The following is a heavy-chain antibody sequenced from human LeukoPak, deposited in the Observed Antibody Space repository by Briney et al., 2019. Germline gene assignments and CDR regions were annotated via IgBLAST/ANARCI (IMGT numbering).Heavy chain of an antibody. Sequence: ASVKVSCKASGYTFTGYYMHWVRQAPGQGLEWMGWINPNSGGTDFAQKFQGRVTMTRDTSISTAYMELSSLRSEDTAVYYCATGVGATIDYWGQGTLVTVSS. CDR1: GYTFTGYY. V-gene: IGHV1-2*02. CDR3: ATGVGATIDY. D-gene: IGHD1-26*01. J-gene: IGHJ4*02. CDR2: INPNSGGT.